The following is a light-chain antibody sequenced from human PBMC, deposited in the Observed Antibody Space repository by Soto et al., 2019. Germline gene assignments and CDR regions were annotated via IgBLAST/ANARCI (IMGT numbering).Light chain of an antibody. V-gene: IGLV2-14*01. CDR2: GVS. CDR1: SSDIGGYNY. J-gene: IGLJ1*01. Sequence: QSALTQPASVSGSPGQSITISCTGTSSDIGGYNYVSWYQQHPGKAPKLMIYGVSNRPSGVPDRFSGSKSGTSASLAITGLQAEDEADYYCQSYDSSLSGSEVFGTGTKLTVL. CDR3: QSYDSSLSGSEV.